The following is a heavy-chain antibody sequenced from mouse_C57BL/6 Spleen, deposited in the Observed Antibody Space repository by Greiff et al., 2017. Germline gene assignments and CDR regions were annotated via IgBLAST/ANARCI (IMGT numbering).Heavy chain of an antibody. CDR2: IGPGSGST. CDR1: GYTFTDYY. Sequence: VQRVESGAELVKPGASVKISCKASGYTFTDYYINWVKQRPGQGLEWIGKIGPGSGSTYYNEKFKGKATLTADKSSSTAYMQLISLTSEDSAVYFCASSDGYLPYYYAMDYWGQGTSVTVSS. V-gene: IGHV1-77*01. J-gene: IGHJ4*01. D-gene: IGHD2-3*01. CDR3: ASSDGYLPYYYAMDY.